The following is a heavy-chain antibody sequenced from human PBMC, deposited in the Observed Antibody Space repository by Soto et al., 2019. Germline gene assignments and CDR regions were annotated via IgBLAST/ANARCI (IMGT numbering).Heavy chain of an antibody. V-gene: IGHV3-23*01. D-gene: IGHD3-10*01. CDR1: GFTFSSYA. Sequence: LRLSCAASGFTFSSYAMSWVRQAPGKGLEWVSAISGSGGSTYYADSVKGRFTISRDFSKNTVFLHMDSLRAEDTAVYYCAKDRDYPRDYFHYWGQGTLVTVSS. CDR3: AKDRDYPRDYFHY. J-gene: IGHJ4*02. CDR2: ISGSGGST.